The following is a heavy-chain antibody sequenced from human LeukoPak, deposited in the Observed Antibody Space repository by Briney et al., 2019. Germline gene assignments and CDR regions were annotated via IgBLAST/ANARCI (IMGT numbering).Heavy chain of an antibody. CDR2: IYYSGRT. J-gene: IGHJ4*02. CDR3: ARDVVAARGSFDY. D-gene: IGHD2-2*01. V-gene: IGHV4-59*12. Sequence: SETLSLTCSVSGGSISSYYWSWIRQPPGKGLEWIGYIYYSGRTSYNPSLKSRVTISVDTSKNQFSLRLSSVTAADTAVYYCARDVVAARGSFDYWGQGTLVTVSS. CDR1: GGSISSYY.